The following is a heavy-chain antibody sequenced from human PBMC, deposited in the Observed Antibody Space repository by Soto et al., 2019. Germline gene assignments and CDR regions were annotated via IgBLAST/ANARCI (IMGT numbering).Heavy chain of an antibody. CDR2: ISRSGDTI. D-gene: IGHD3-10*01. CDR3: ARDPEVWDESVATRPSSYYYGMDV. J-gene: IGHJ6*02. V-gene: IGHV3-11*01. Sequence: QKQLVESGGGSVKPGGSLRLSCAASGFTFSDHYMSWIRQAPGIGLEWVSYISRSGDTIYYADSVKGRFTISRDNAKXSMXLQMNNLRVEDTAVYYCARDPEVWDESVATRPSSYYYGMDVWGQGTTVTVSS. CDR1: GFTFSDHY.